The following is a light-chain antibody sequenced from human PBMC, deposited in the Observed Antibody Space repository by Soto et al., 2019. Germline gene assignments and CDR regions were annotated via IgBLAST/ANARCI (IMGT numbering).Light chain of an antibody. Sequence: QSVLTQPASVSGSPGQSITISCTGTSSDVGGYNYVSWYQQHPGKAPKLMIYEVSNRPSGVSNRFSGSKSGNTASQTISGLQAEDEADYYCGSYTSSSTLVFGGGTKLTVL. CDR2: EVS. J-gene: IGLJ3*02. CDR1: SSDVGGYNY. CDR3: GSYTSSSTLV. V-gene: IGLV2-14*01.